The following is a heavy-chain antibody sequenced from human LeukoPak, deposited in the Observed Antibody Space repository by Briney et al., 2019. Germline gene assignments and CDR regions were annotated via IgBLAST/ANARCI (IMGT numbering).Heavy chain of an antibody. CDR1: GGSISSSSYY. Sequence: PSETLSLTCTVSGGSISSSSYYWGWIRQPPGKGLEWIGSIYYSGGTYYNPSLKSRVTISVDTSKNQFSLKLSSVTAADTAVYYCARDHPRGSLGLVLDYWGQGTLVTVSS. J-gene: IGHJ4*02. CDR3: ARDHPRGSLGLVLDY. CDR2: IYYSGGT. D-gene: IGHD1-26*01. V-gene: IGHV4-39*07.